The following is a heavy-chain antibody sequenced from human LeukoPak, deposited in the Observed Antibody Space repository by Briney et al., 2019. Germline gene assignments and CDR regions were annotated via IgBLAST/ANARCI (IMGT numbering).Heavy chain of an antibody. D-gene: IGHD3-22*01. CDR1: GYTFTSYY. CDR3: AREYQFAQRDSSGYYYFGLDY. Sequence: ASVKVSCKASGYTFTSYYMHWVRQAPGQGLEWMGIINPSGGSTSYAQKFRGRVTMTRDTSTSTVYMELSSLRSEDTAVYYCAREYQFAQRDSSGYYYFGLDYWGQGTLVTVSS. CDR2: INPSGGST. V-gene: IGHV1-46*01. J-gene: IGHJ4*02.